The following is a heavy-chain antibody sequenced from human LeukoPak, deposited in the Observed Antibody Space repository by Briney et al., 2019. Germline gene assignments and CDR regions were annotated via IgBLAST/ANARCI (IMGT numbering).Heavy chain of an antibody. Sequence: GGSLRLSCAASGFTFSSDAMSWVRQAPGKGLEWVSTITSGGSTYYPDSVRGRITISRDNSKNTLYLQMNSLTADDTAVYYCAKYVVAASTYYFGYWGQGTLVTVSS. V-gene: IGHV3-23*01. CDR2: ITSGGST. D-gene: IGHD2-15*01. CDR1: GFTFSSDA. CDR3: AKYVVAASTYYFGY. J-gene: IGHJ4*02.